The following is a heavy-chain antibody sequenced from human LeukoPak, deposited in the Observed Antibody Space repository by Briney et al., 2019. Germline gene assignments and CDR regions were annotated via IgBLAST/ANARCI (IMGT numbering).Heavy chain of an antibody. Sequence: SETLSLTCTVSGGSISSYYWSWIRQPPGKGLEWIGYIYYSGSTNYNPSLKSRVTISVDTSKSQFSLKLSSVTAADTAVYYCARLKTTAFDYWGQGTLVTVSS. V-gene: IGHV4-59*08. D-gene: IGHD4-11*01. CDR1: GGSISSYY. J-gene: IGHJ4*02. CDR3: ARLKTTAFDY. CDR2: IYYSGST.